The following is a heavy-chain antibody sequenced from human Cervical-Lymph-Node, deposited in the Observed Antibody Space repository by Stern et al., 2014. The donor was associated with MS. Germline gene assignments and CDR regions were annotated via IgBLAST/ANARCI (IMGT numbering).Heavy chain of an antibody. CDR1: AGSISSYY. CDR2: IYYSGST. Sequence: QVQLQESGPGLVKPSETLSLTCTVSAGSISSYYWSWIRQPPGKGLEWIGYIYYSGSTNYNPSFKSRVTISVDTSKNQLSLKLSSVTAADTAVYYCASQMGDYGGNSAWGQGSLVTVSS. CDR3: ASQMGDYGGNSA. V-gene: IGHV4-59*01. J-gene: IGHJ5*02. D-gene: IGHD4-23*01.